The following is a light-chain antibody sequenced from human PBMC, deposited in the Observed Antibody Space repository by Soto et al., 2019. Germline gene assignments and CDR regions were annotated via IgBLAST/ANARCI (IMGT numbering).Light chain of an antibody. V-gene: IGKV3-15*01. CDR3: QQYNSYPFT. Sequence: EIVMTQSPATLSVSRGERATLSCRANQAISSNLAWYQQRPGQAPRLLIYGASTRATGIPARFSGSGSGTEFTLTISSLQSEDFATYYCQQYNSYPFTFGPGTRWIS. J-gene: IGKJ3*01. CDR1: QAISSN. CDR2: GAS.